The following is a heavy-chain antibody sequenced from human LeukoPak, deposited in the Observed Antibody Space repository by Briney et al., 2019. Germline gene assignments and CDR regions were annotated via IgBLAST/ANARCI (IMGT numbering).Heavy chain of an antibody. J-gene: IGHJ6*02. D-gene: IGHD2-21*02. V-gene: IGHV4-34*01. CDR3: ARGETNYGICGGDCFRYYYYGMDV. Sequence: PSETLSLTCAVYGGSFSGYYWSWIRQPPGKGLEWIGEINHSGSTNYNPSLKSRVTISVDTSKNQLSLKLSSVTAADTAVYYCARGETNYGICGGDCFRYYYYGMDVWGQGTTVTVSS. CDR2: INHSGST. CDR1: GGSFSGYY.